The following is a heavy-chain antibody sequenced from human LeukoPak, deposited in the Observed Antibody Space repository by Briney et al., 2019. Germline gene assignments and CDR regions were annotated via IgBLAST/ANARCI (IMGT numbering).Heavy chain of an antibody. CDR3: ARGSRRMLYILGNWFDP. J-gene: IGHJ5*02. D-gene: IGHD2-8*01. CDR1: GYTFTGYY. V-gene: IGHV1-2*06. CDR2: INPNSGGT. Sequence: GASVTVSCKASGYTFTGYYMHWVRQAPGQGLEWMGRINPNSGGTNYAQKFQGRVTMTRDTSISTAYMELSRLRSDDTAVYYCARGSRRMLYILGNWFDPWGQGTLVTVSS.